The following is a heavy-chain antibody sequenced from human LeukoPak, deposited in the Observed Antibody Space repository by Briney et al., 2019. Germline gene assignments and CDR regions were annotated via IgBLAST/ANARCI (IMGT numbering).Heavy chain of an antibody. CDR2: INHSGST. J-gene: IGHJ4*02. D-gene: IGHD3-10*01. CDR1: GGSFSGYY. Sequence: SETLPLACAVYGGSFSGYYWSWIRQPPGKGLEWIGEINHSGSTNYNPSLKSRVTISVDTSKNQFSLKLSSVTAADTAVYYCAREEVRGVGSDYWGQGTLVTVSS. CDR3: AREEVRGVGSDY. V-gene: IGHV4-34*01.